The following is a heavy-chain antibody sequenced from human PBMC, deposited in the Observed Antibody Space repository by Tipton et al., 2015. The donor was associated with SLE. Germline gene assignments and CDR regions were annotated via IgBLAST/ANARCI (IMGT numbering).Heavy chain of an antibody. CDR1: GGSISTYY. D-gene: IGHD2-21*02. CDR3: ARGSGVTDFDY. Sequence: TLSLTCTVSGGSISTYYWNWIRQPPGKGLEWIGYIYYRGSTNYNPSLKSRDTISVDTSKNQFSLKLTSVTAADTAVYYCARGSGVTDFDYWGQGALVTVSS. J-gene: IGHJ4*02. V-gene: IGHV4-59*01. CDR2: IYYRGST.